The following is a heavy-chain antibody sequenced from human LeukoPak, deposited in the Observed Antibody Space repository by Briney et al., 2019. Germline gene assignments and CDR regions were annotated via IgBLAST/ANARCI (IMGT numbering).Heavy chain of an antibody. CDR2: ISAYNGNT. D-gene: IGHD3-22*01. Sequence: GASVKVSCKASGYTFTGYYMRWVRQAPGQGLEWMGWISAYNGNTNYAQKLQGRVTMTTDTSTSTAYMELRSLRSDDTAVYYCARDRGTMIVVAHYGGWNWFDPWGQGTLVTVSS. CDR3: ARDRGTMIVVAHYGGWNWFDP. CDR1: GYTFTGYY. V-gene: IGHV1-18*04. J-gene: IGHJ5*02.